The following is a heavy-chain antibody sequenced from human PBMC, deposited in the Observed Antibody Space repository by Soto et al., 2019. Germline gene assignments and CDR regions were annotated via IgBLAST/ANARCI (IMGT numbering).Heavy chain of an antibody. CDR2: IYYSGST. V-gene: IGHV4-39*07. Sequence: TSETLSLTCTVSGGSISSSSYYWGWIRQPPGKGLEWIGSIYYSGSTYYNPSLKSRVTISVDTSKNQFSLKLSSVTAADTAVYYCARELGTTVNYFDYWGQGTLVTVSS. D-gene: IGHD4-17*01. J-gene: IGHJ4*02. CDR3: ARELGTTVNYFDY. CDR1: GGSISSSSYY.